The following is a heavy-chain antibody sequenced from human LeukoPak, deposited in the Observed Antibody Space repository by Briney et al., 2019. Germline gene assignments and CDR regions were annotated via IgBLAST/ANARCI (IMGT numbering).Heavy chain of an antibody. J-gene: IGHJ4*02. CDR3: ARGQQLASN. CDR1: GYTFTGYY. V-gene: IGHV1-2*02. D-gene: IGHD6-13*01. Sequence: ASVKVSCKASGYTFTGYYIYWVRQAPGQGLEWMGWIDPNSGGTNYAQKFQGRVTMAREMSISTAYMELSRLRSDDTAVYYCARGQQLASNWGQGTLVTVSS. CDR2: IDPNSGGT.